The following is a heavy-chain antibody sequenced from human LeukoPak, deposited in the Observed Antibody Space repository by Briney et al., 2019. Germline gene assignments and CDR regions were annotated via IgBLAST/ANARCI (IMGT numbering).Heavy chain of an antibody. Sequence: SETLSLTCTVSGGSISSYYWSWIRQPPGKGLEWVRYIYYSGSTNYKPSLKSRVSMSVDTSKNQFSLKLTSVTAADTAVYYCARGGKATVVTMWGQGILVTVYS. V-gene: IGHV4-59*12. CDR2: IYYSGST. CDR1: GGSISSYY. D-gene: IGHD4-23*01. CDR3: ARGGKATVVTM. J-gene: IGHJ4*02.